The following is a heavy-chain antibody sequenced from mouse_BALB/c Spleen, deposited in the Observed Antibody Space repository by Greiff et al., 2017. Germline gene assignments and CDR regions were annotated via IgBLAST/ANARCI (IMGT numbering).Heavy chain of an antibody. CDR1: GFTFSSYA. Sequence: EVKLMESGGGLVKPGGSLKLSCAASGFTFSSYAMSWVRQTPGKRLEWVATISSGGSYTYYQDSVKGRFTISRDKAKNTLYLQMSSLRSEDTAMCYCARHGDYYAMDYWGQGTSVTVSS. J-gene: IGHJ4*01. V-gene: IGHV5-9-3*01. CDR3: ARHGDYYAMDY. CDR2: ISSGGSYT.